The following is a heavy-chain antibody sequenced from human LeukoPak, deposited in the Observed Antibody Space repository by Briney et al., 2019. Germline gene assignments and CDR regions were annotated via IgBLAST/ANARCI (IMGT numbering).Heavy chain of an antibody. V-gene: IGHV4-34*01. CDR3: ARQDFGVVIGPSRWFEP. J-gene: IGHJ5*02. Sequence: SETLSLTCAVYGGSFSGYYWSWIRQPPGKGLEWIGEINHSGSTNYNPSLKSRVTISVDTSKNQFSLKLSSVTAADTAVYYCARQDFGVVIGPSRWFEPWVEGTLVSVSS. CDR2: INHSGST. CDR1: GGSFSGYY. D-gene: IGHD3-3*01.